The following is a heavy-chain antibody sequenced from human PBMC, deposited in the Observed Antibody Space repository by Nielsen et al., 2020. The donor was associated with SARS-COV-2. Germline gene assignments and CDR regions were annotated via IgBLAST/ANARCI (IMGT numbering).Heavy chain of an antibody. J-gene: IGHJ3*02. CDR1: GGSISSGGYS. V-gene: IGHV4-30-2*01. Sequence: SETLSLTCAVSGGSISSGGYSWSWIRQPPGKGLEWIGYIYHSGSTYYNPSLKSRVTISVDRSKNQFSLKLSSVTAADTAVYYCSTHLRSTMVRGKYDAFDIWGQGTMVTVSS. CDR2: IYHSGST. CDR3: STHLRSTMVRGKYDAFDI. D-gene: IGHD3-10*01.